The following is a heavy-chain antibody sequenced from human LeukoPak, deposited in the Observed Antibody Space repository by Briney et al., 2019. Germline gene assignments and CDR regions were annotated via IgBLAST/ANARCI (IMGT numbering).Heavy chain of an antibody. D-gene: IGHD6-13*01. J-gene: IGHJ4*02. CDR2: LYSGGNT. CDR3: AREGASSSFGY. Sequence: GSLRLSCAASGFTFSSYSMNWVRQAPGKGLEWVSVLYSGGNTYHADSVKGRFTISRDNSKNTLYLQMNSLRAEDTAVYYCAREGASSSFGYWGQGTLVTVSS. CDR1: GFTFSSYS. V-gene: IGHV3-53*01.